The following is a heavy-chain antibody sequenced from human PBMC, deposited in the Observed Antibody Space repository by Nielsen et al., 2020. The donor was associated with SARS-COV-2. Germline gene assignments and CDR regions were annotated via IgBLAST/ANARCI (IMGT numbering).Heavy chain of an antibody. J-gene: IGHJ6*02. CDR2: ISYEGSKK. V-gene: IGHV3-30*18. CDR1: GFTFNNYG. CDR3: AKRRAVFMLTFGGEGAMDV. Sequence: GESLKISCAASGFTFNNYGIYWVRQAPGKGLEWVASISYEGSKKYYGDSLTGRFTVSRDTSKNTVYLQMNSLSVEDTAVYHCAKRRAVFMLTFGGEGAMDVWGQGTTVSVSS. D-gene: IGHD3-16*01.